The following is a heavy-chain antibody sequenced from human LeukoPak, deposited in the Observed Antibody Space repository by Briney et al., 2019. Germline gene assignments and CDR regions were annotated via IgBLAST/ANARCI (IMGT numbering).Heavy chain of an antibody. J-gene: IGHJ6*04. Sequence: ASVKVSCKASGYTFTSYYMHWVRQAPGQGLEWMGIINPSGGSTSYAQKFQGRVTMTRVTSTSTVYMELSSLRSEDTAVYYCARTPDLWFGEKEPSTTPSYGMDVWGKGTTVTVSS. CDR3: ARTPDLWFGEKEPSTTPSYGMDV. D-gene: IGHD3-10*01. CDR2: INPSGGST. CDR1: GYTFTSYY. V-gene: IGHV1-46*01.